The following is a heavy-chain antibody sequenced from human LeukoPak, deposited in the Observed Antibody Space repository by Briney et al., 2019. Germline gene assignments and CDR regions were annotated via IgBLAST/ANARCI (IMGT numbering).Heavy chain of an antibody. Sequence: VASVKVSCKASGGTFSSYAISWVRHAPGQGLEWMGGIIPIFGTANYAQKFQGRVTITADESTSTAYMELSRLRSDDTAVYYCARNHQWLVSRAVDIWGQGTMVTVSS. V-gene: IGHV1-69*13. D-gene: IGHD6-19*01. CDR2: IIPIFGTA. CDR1: GGTFSSYA. CDR3: ARNHQWLVSRAVDI. J-gene: IGHJ3*02.